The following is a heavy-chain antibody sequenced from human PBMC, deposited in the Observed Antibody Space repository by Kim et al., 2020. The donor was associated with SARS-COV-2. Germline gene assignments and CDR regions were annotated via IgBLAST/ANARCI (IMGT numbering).Heavy chain of an antibody. CDR2: ISGRGDTT. Sequence: GGSLRLSCAASGFNFGNFAMSWVRQAPGKGLEWVSGISGRGDTTYYADSVKGRFTISRDNSNNNLYLHMHSLKVEDTAVYYCLKPPCGSTTYYFAYLGQG. D-gene: IGHD2-2*01. CDR3: LKPPCGSTTYYFAY. CDR1: GFNFGNFA. V-gene: IGHV3-23*01. J-gene: IGHJ4*02.